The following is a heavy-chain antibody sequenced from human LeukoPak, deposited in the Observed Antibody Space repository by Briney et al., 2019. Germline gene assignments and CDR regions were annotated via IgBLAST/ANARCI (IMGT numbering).Heavy chain of an antibody. Sequence: GRSLRLSCAASGFTFSSYAMHWVRQAPGKGLEWVAVVSYDGSNKYYADSVKGRFTISRDNSKNTLYLQMNSLRAEDTAGYYCARPETDYYDSSGYHGFDYWGQGTLVTVSS. CDR3: ARPETDYYDSSGYHGFDY. CDR1: GFTFSSYA. V-gene: IGHV3-30*04. D-gene: IGHD3-22*01. CDR2: VSYDGSNK. J-gene: IGHJ4*02.